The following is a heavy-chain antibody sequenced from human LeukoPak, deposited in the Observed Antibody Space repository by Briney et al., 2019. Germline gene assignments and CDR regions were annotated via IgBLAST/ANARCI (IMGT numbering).Heavy chain of an antibody. CDR3: ARHKDYYYSYMDV. V-gene: IGHV4-39*01. Sequence: SETLSLTCNVSGGSISTTTNSWGWAWIRQRPTKGLEWIGSIYYGGSPYYTSSLKSRVTISVDTSKNQFSLKLGSVTAADTAVYYCARHKDYYYSYMDVWGKGTTVTISS. J-gene: IGHJ6*03. CDR1: GGSISTTTNS. CDR2: IYYGGSP.